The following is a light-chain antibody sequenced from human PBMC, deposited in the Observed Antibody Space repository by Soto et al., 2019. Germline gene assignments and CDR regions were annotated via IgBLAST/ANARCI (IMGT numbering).Light chain of an antibody. Sequence: EVVLTQSPATLSLSPGERATLSCRASQSVSRFLAWYQQKPGQAPRLLIFDASNRATGIPARFSASGSGTDFTLTISSLESEDSAGYYCQQRSDWPITFGQGTRLDI. CDR1: QSVSRF. CDR3: QQRSDWPIT. V-gene: IGKV3-11*01. CDR2: DAS. J-gene: IGKJ5*01.